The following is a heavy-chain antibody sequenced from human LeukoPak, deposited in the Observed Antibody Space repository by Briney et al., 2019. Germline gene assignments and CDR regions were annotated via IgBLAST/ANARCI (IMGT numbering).Heavy chain of an antibody. Sequence: GESLKISCQGFGYSFSTYWIGWVRQMPGKGLEWMGIIYPGDSDTRYSPSFEGQVTISADKSISTAYLQWSSLKASDTAMYYCARIKMGSSWYYYYYYMDVWGKGTTVTVSS. CDR2: IYPGDSDT. D-gene: IGHD6-13*01. V-gene: IGHV5-51*01. CDR1: GYSFSTYW. J-gene: IGHJ6*03. CDR3: ARIKMGSSWYYYYYYMDV.